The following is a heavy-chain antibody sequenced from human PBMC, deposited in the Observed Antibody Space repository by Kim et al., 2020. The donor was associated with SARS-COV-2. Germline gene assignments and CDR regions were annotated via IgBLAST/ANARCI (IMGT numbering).Heavy chain of an antibody. CDR2: IYYSDSA. V-gene: IGHV4-59*13. Sequence: SETLSLTCTVSGGSISGSYWTWIRQPPGKGLEWIGHIYYSDSAHYNPSLKSRVTISVDMSNNQFSLRLTSVTAADTALYYCAGGIGHCSSGVCYAIDYWGQGTLVTVSS. CDR3: AGGIGHCSSGVCYAIDY. D-gene: IGHD2-15*01. J-gene: IGHJ4*02. CDR1: GGSISGSY.